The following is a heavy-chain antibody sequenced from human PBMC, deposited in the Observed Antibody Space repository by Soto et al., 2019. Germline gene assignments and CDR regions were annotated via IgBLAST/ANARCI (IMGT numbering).Heavy chain of an antibody. J-gene: IGHJ4*02. V-gene: IGHV4-59*01. CDR1: AGSLSSYY. CDR3: ARARANYGDYGSPRDY. D-gene: IGHD4-17*01. CDR2: IYYSGRT. Sequence: SQTRSLPCTLSAGSLSSYYWSWIRQPPRKRLEWIGYIYYSGRTNYNPSLKSRVTIPVDTSKNQFSRKLSSVTAADTAVYYCARARANYGDYGSPRDYWGQGTLGTVAS.